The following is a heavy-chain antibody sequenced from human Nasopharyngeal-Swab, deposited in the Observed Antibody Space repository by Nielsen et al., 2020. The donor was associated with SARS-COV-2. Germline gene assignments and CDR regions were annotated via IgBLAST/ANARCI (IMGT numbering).Heavy chain of an antibody. CDR1: GGSISSSGNY. CDR3: ARRTTFDY. CDR2: IDYSGTT. V-gene: IGHV4-39*07. D-gene: IGHD1-1*01. Sequence: SETLSLTCTVSGGSISSSGNYWGWIRQPPGKGLEWLGSIDYSGTTYYNPSLKSRVSLSVDTSENQFSLKLSSVTAADTAAYYCARRTTFDYWGQGTLVTVSS. J-gene: IGHJ4*02.